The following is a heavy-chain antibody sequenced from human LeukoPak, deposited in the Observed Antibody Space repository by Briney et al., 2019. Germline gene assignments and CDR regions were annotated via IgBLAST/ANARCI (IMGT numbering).Heavy chain of an antibody. Sequence: SVKVSCKASGGTFSSYAISWVRQAPGQGLEWMGRIIPIFGIANYAQKFQGRVTITADKSTSTAYMELSSLRSEDTAVYYCARDETGYSSGWYPNYFDYWGQGTLVTDSS. CDR1: GGTFSSYA. J-gene: IGHJ4*02. V-gene: IGHV1-69*04. CDR2: IIPIFGIA. D-gene: IGHD6-19*01. CDR3: ARDETGYSSGWYPNYFDY.